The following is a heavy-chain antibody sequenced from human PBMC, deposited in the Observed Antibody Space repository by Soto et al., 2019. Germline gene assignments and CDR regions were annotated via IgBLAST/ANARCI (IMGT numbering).Heavy chain of an antibody. J-gene: IGHJ6*03. D-gene: IGHD3-16*01. CDR3: ARRTLNYYYMDV. Sequence: ASVKVSCKASGYTFTSYGISWVRQAPGQGLEWMGWISAYNGNTNYAQKLQGRVTMTTDTSTSTAYMELRSLRSDDTAVYYRARRTLNYYYMDVWGKGTTVTVSS. CDR1: GYTFTSYG. CDR2: ISAYNGNT. V-gene: IGHV1-18*01.